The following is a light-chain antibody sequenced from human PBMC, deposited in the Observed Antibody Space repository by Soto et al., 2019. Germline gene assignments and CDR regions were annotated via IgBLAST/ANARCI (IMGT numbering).Light chain of an antibody. Sequence: EIVMTQSPATLSVSPGERATLSCMASQSVRRNLAWYQQKPGKAPRLLIYCASTRATGIPARFSGSGSGTEFTLTISSLQSEDFEVYYCQQYNNWPRTFGQGTKVDIK. J-gene: IGKJ1*01. CDR2: CAS. CDR1: QSVRRN. CDR3: QQYNNWPRT. V-gene: IGKV3-15*01.